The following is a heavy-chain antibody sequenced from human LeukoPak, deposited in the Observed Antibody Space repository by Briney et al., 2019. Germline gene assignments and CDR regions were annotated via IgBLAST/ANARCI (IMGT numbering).Heavy chain of an antibody. V-gene: IGHV4-39*07. D-gene: IGHD3-22*01. CDR3: ARDSSMIVVVIRAFDI. CDR1: GGSISSSSHY. J-gene: IGHJ3*02. CDR2: IYYSGST. Sequence: PSETLSLTCTVSGGSISSSSHYWGWIRQPPGKGLEWIGSIYYSGSTYYNPSLKSRVTRSVDTSKNQFSLKLSSVTAADTAVYYCARDSSMIVVVIRAFDIWGQGTMVTVSS.